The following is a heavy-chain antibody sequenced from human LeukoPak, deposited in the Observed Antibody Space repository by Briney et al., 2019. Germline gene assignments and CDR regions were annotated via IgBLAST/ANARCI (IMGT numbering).Heavy chain of an antibody. CDR3: ARGHSSGWYEIDV. J-gene: IGHJ3*01. V-gene: IGHV3-74*01. Sequence: QTGGSLRLSCAASGFTFSSYWMHWVRQAPGKGLVWVSTINGDGTETTYADSVKGRFTISRDNAKHTLYLQMDSLRAEDTALYYCARGHSSGWYEIDVWGQGTMLTVSS. CDR1: GFTFSSYW. CDR2: INGDGTET. D-gene: IGHD6-19*01.